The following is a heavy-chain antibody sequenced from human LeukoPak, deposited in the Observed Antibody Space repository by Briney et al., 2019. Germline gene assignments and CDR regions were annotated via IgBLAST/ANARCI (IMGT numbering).Heavy chain of an antibody. CDR1: GYTFSDYY. V-gene: IGHV1-2*06. Sequence: ASVRVSCKASGYTFSDYYIHWVRQAPGQGLEWMGRITPSSGDTNHAQKFQGRVTMTRDTSIGTAYMDLSRLRFDHTAVYYCARGVYCSGGDCSLYGMDVWGQGTTVTVSS. J-gene: IGHJ6*02. CDR3: ARGVYCSGGDCSLYGMDV. CDR2: ITPSSGDT. D-gene: IGHD2-21*02.